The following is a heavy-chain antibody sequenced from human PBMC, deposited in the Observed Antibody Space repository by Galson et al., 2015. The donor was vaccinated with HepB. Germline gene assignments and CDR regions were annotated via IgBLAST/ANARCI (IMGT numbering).Heavy chain of an antibody. Sequence: SLRLSCAASGFIFSHSGMHWVRQGPGKGLEWVAMIWYDGSYKHYGDSVKGRFTISRDNSKNTLYLQMRSLRADDTALYYCARAGIRDVVLTARFSPAPDYWGQGTLVTVSS. D-gene: IGHD4/OR15-4a*01. J-gene: IGHJ4*02. V-gene: IGHV3-33*01. CDR1: GFIFSHSG. CDR2: IWYDGSYK. CDR3: ARAGIRDVVLTARFSPAPDY.